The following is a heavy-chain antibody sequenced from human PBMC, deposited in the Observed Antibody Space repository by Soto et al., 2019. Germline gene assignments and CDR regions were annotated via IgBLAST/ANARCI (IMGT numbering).Heavy chain of an antibody. CDR3: AKDAGKARYYDFWSGYPPSGIKINWFDP. CDR2: ISGSGGST. D-gene: IGHD3-3*01. V-gene: IGHV3-23*01. J-gene: IGHJ5*02. Sequence: GGSLRLSCAASGFTFSSYAMSWVRQAPGKGLEWVSAISGSGGSTYYADSVKGRFTISRDNSKNTLYLQMNSLRVEDTAVYYCAKDAGKARYYDFWSGYPPSGIKINWFDPWGQGTLVTVSS. CDR1: GFTFSSYA.